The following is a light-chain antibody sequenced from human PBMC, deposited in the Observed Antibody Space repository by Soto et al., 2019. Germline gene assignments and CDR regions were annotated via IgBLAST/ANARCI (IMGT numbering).Light chain of an antibody. CDR3: QSYDSSLSASV. J-gene: IGLJ3*02. Sequence: QSVLTQPPSVSGSPGQRVTISCTVSSSNIGTTYHVHWYQQLPGTAPKLLIYGNTNRPSGVRDRFSGSKSGPSASLAITGLEDEGEADYYGQSYDSSLSASVFGGGTKLTVL. CDR2: GNT. V-gene: IGLV1-40*01. CDR1: SSNIGTTYH.